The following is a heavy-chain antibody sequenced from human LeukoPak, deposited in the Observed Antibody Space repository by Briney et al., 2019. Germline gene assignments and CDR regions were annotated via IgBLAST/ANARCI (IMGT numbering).Heavy chain of an antibody. D-gene: IGHD3-10*01. Sequence: GGSLRLSCAASGFTFSSYAMSWVRQAPGKWLEWVSYISSSGSTIYYADSVKGRFTISRDNAKNSLYLQMNSLRAEDTAVYYCARDLGYGSGSYYEYYFDYWGQGTLVTVSS. CDR3: ARDLGYGSGSYYEYYFDY. CDR1: GFTFSSYA. CDR2: ISSSGSTI. V-gene: IGHV3-48*03. J-gene: IGHJ4*02.